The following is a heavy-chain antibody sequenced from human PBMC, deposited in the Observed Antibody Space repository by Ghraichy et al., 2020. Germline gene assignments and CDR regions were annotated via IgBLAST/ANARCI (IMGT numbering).Heavy chain of an antibody. CDR2: INHSGST. Sequence: ESLNISCAVYGGSFSGYYWSWIRQPPGKGLEWIGEINHSGSTNYNPSLKSRVTISVDTSKNQFSLKLSSVTAADTAVYYCARGRGRGYSYGYTNSPNDYWGQGTLVTVSS. D-gene: IGHD5-18*01. V-gene: IGHV4-34*01. J-gene: IGHJ4*02. CDR3: ARGRGRGYSYGYTNSPNDY. CDR1: GGSFSGYY.